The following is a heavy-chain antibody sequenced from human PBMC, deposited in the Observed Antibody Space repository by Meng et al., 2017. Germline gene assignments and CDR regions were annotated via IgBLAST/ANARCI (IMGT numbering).Heavy chain of an antibody. CDR3: ARGPDDYGDYVNFWY. Sequence: SETLSLTCTVSGGSISSGSYYWSWIRQPAGKGLEWIGRIYTSGSTNYNPSLKSRVTISVDTSKNQFSLKLSSVTAADTAVYYCARGPDDYGDYVNFWYWGQGTLVTVSS. CDR2: IYTSGST. V-gene: IGHV4-61*02. CDR1: GGSISSGSYY. D-gene: IGHD4-17*01. J-gene: IGHJ4*02.